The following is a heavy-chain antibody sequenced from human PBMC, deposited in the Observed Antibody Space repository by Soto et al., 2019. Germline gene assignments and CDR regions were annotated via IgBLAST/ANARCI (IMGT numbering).Heavy chain of an antibody. D-gene: IGHD3-22*01. CDR2: IYPGDSDT. CDR1: GYSFTSYW. V-gene: IGHV5-51*01. Sequence: PGESLKISCKGSGYSFTSYWIGWVRQMPGKGLEWMGIIYPGDSDTRYSPSFQGQVTISADKSISTAYLQWSSLRAEDTAVYYCAREGVVITYYYGMDVWGQGTTVTVSS. CDR3: AREGVVITYYYGMDV. J-gene: IGHJ6*02.